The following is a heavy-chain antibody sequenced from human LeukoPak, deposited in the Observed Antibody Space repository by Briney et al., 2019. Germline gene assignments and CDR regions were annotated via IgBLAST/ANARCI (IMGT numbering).Heavy chain of an antibody. Sequence: PSETLSLTCSVSGGILNSFYWTWIRQPPGKGLEYIGYVYYTGSTNYNPSLKSRVTLRADTSKNQFSLKLTSVTAADTAVYYCARWNPVTTSIDYWGQCILVAVSS. CDR2: VYYTGST. V-gene: IGHV4-59*08. J-gene: IGHJ4*02. D-gene: IGHD4-17*01. CDR3: ARWNPVTTSIDY. CDR1: GGILNSFY.